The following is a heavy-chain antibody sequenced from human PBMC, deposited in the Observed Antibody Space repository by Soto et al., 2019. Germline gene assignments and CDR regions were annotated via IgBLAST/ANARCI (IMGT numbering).Heavy chain of an antibody. CDR1: GYTFTGYY. D-gene: IGHD6-19*01. CDR3: ARDNFRIAVAGTMGSNWFDP. J-gene: IGHJ5*02. Sequence: GASVKVSCKASGYTFTGYYMHWVRQAPGQGLEWMGWINPNSGGTNYAQKFQGWVTMTRDTSISTAYMELSRLRSDDTAVYYCARDNFRIAVAGTMGSNWFDPWGQGTLVTVSS. V-gene: IGHV1-2*04. CDR2: INPNSGGT.